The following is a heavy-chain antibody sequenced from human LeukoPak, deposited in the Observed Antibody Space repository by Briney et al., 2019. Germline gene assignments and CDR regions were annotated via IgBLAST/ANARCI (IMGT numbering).Heavy chain of an antibody. V-gene: IGHV3-30*18. Sequence: PGRSLRLSCAASGFTFSSYGMHWVRQAPGKGLGWVAVISYDGSNKYYADSVKGRFTISRDNSKNTLYLQMNSLRAEDTAVYYCAKDPDSSGWYYFDYWGQGTLVTVSS. J-gene: IGHJ4*02. CDR3: AKDPDSSGWYYFDY. CDR1: GFTFSSYG. CDR2: ISYDGSNK. D-gene: IGHD6-19*01.